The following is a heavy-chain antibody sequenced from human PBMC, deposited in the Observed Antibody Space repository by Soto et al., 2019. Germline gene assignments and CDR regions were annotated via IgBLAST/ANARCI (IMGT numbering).Heavy chain of an antibody. J-gene: IGHJ4*02. CDR1: GFSFSSYG. V-gene: IGHV3-33*05. CDR3: ARDADTSGYFSFFDY. D-gene: IGHD3-22*01. CDR2: IQYDGSNK. Sequence: GGSLRLSCTASGFSFSSYGMHWVRQAPGKGLEWMAGIQYDGSNKYYGDSVKGRFSISRDNSKNTLYLQMNSLRAEDTAVYYCARDADTSGYFSFFDYWGQGILVTVSS.